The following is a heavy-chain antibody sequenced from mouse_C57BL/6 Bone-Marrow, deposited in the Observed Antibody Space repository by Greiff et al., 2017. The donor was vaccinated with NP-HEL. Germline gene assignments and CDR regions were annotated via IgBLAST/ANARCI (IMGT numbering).Heavy chain of an antibody. CDR2: INPGSGGT. D-gene: IGHD1-1*01. J-gene: IGHJ2*01. CDR3: ARSVITTVRD. V-gene: IGHV1-54*01. CDR1: GYAFTNYL. Sequence: VKLQQSGAELVRPGTSVKVSCKASGYAFTNYLIEWVKQRPGQGLEWIGVINPGSGGTNYNEKFKGKATLTADKSSSTAYMQLSSLTSEDSAVYFCARSVITTVRDWGQGTTLTVSS.